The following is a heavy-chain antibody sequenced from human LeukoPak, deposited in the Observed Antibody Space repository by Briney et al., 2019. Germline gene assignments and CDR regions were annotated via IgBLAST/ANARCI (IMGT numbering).Heavy chain of an antibody. V-gene: IGHV3-30*18. CDR3: AKGDHGYPHQDYYYYGMDV. J-gene: IGHJ6*02. D-gene: IGHD5-18*01. CDR1: VFTFSSYG. Sequence: PGGSLRLSCAASVFTFSSYGMHWVRQAPGKGLEWVAVISYDGSNKYYADSVKGRFTISRDNSKNTLYLQMNSQRAEDTAVYYCAKGDHGYPHQDYYYYGMDVWGQGTTVTVSS. CDR2: ISYDGSNK.